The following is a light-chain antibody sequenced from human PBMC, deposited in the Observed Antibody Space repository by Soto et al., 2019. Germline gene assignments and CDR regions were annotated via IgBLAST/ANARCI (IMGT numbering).Light chain of an antibody. CDR2: WAS. V-gene: IGKV4-1*01. CDR3: QQYYGAPLT. Sequence: DIVMTQFPDSLAVSLGERATINCKSSQSVLYTSNNLNYLAWYQQKPGQPPKLLIYWASTRESGVPDRFSGSGSGTDFTLTISSLQAEDVAVYYCQQYYGAPLTFGGGTKVEIK. CDR1: QSVLYTSNNLNY. J-gene: IGKJ4*01.